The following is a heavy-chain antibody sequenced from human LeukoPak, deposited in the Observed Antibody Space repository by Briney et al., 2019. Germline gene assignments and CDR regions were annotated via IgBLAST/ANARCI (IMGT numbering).Heavy chain of an antibody. V-gene: IGHV3-23*01. CDR2: ITGSGGET. CDR3: ANHEQYGCSSLGYFDL. D-gene: IGHD6-6*01. Sequence: GGSLRLSCAASGFTFSSYAMSWVRQAPGKGLVWVSTITGSGGETNYADSVKGRFTISRDNSKNTLYLQMNSLRVEDTAVYYCANHEQYGCSSLGYFDLWGQGTLVTVSS. CDR1: GFTFSSYA. J-gene: IGHJ4*02.